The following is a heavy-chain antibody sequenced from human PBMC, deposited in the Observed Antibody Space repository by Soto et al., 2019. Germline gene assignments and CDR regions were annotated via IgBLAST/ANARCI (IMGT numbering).Heavy chain of an antibody. CDR2: ISTYSGDT. CDR3: ARHHGPTTSENWFDP. J-gene: IGHJ5*02. Sequence: QVHLVQSGVEVKTPGASVKVSCQASGYTFFTYDISWVRQAPVQGLEWMGWISTYSGDTKYAQKFQGRVPITTDTSTTTAYLELRSLRSDDTAVYYCARHHGPTTSENWFDPWGQGTLVTVSS. D-gene: IGHD5-12*01. V-gene: IGHV1-18*01. CDR1: GYTFFTYD.